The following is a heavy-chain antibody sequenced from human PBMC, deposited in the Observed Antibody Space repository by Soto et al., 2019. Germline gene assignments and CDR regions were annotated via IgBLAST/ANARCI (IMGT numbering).Heavy chain of an antibody. CDR3: ARPDRDAFDY. V-gene: IGHV3-7*05. J-gene: IGHJ4*02. CDR1: GFTFISYW. D-gene: IGHD3-22*01. Sequence: GGSLRLSCAASGFTFISYWMSWVRQAPGKGLEWVANIKQDGSEKYYVDSVKGRFTISRDNAKNSLYLQMNSLRAEDTAVYYCARPDRDAFDYWGQGTLVTVSS. CDR2: IKQDGSEK.